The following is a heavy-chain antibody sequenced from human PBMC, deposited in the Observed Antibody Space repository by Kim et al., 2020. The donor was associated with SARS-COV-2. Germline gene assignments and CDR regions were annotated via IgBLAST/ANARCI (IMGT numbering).Heavy chain of an antibody. Sequence: GGSLRLSCAASGFTFSSYWMSWVRQAPGKGLEWVANIKQDGSEKYYVASVKGRFTISRDNAKNSLYLQMNSLRAEDTAVYYCARKQLAVAGTNYYYGMDVWGQGTTVTVSS. CDR1: GFTFSSYW. D-gene: IGHD6-19*01. V-gene: IGHV3-7*03. CDR3: ARKQLAVAGTNYYYGMDV. J-gene: IGHJ6*02. CDR2: IKQDGSEK.